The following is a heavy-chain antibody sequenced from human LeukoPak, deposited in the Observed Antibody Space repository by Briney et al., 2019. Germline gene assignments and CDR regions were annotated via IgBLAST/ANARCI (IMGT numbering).Heavy chain of an antibody. CDR1: GYTFTNYG. Sequence: ASVKVSCTASGYTFTNYGMSWVRQAPGQGVEWMGWISAHNGNTNYAQKFQGRVTMTTDTSTNTVYMELRSLRSDDAAVYYCARDSDTRVIAAKFAYWGQGTLVTVSS. CDR2: ISAHNGNT. D-gene: IGHD6-13*01. J-gene: IGHJ4*02. CDR3: ARDSDTRVIAAKFAY. V-gene: IGHV1-18*01.